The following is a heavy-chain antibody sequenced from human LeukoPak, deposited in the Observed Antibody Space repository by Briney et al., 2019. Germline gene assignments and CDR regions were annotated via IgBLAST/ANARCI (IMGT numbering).Heavy chain of an antibody. D-gene: IGHD3-3*01. J-gene: IGHJ4*02. Sequence: GGSLRLSCAASGFTVTTTYMSWVRQAPGKGLEWVSAISGSGGSTYYADSVKGRFTISRDNSENTLYLQMNSLRAEDTAVYYCARVGGSWRYFDYWGQGTLVTISS. CDR2: ISGSGGST. CDR3: ARVGGSWRYFDY. V-gene: IGHV3-23*01. CDR1: GFTVTTTY.